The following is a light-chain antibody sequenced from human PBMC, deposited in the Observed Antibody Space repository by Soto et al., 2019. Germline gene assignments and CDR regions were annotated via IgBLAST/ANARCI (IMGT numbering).Light chain of an antibody. V-gene: IGKV1-39*01. CDR1: QSISSW. CDR2: AAF. J-gene: IGKJ1*01. Sequence: DIQMTQSPSTLSASVGDRVTITCRASQSISSWLAWYQQKPGKAPKLLIYAAFSLQSGAPSRFSGSGSGTDFTLTISTVQPEDFATYYCQQSYSTPQTFGQGTKVDI. CDR3: QQSYSTPQT.